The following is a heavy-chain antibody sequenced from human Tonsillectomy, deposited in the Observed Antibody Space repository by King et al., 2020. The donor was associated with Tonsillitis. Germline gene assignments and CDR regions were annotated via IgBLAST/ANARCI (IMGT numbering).Heavy chain of an antibody. D-gene: IGHD4-17*01. CDR2: IKTKTDGGTT. CDR1: GFTFSNAW. V-gene: IGHV3-15*01. Sequence: VQLVESGGGLVKPGGSLRLSCAASGFTFSNAWMSWVRQAPGKGLGGVGGIKTKTDGGTTDNAAPVKGRFTISRDDSKNTLYLQMNSLKTEDTAVYYCTTDYPRLGYGDRLDYWGQGTLVTVSS. J-gene: IGHJ4*02. CDR3: TTDYPRLGYGDRLDY.